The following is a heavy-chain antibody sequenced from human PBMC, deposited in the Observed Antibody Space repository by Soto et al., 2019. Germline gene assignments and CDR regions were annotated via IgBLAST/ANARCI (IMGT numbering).Heavy chain of an antibody. J-gene: IGHJ4*02. CDR2: ISYDGSNK. V-gene: IGHV3-30-3*01. Sequence: QVQLVESGGGVVQPGRSLRLSCAASGFTFSSYAMHWVRQAPGKGLEWVAVISYDGSNKYYADSVKGRFTISRDNSKNALYLQMDSLRAEDTAVYYCARDIVGRPGGYEVFAYWGQGTLVTVSS. CDR3: ARDIVGRPGGYEVFAY. CDR1: GFTFSSYA. D-gene: IGHD5-12*01.